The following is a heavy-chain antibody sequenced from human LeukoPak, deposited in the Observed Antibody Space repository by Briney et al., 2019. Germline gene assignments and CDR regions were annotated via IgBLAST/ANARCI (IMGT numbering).Heavy chain of an antibody. J-gene: IGHJ4*02. CDR3: AKDTRGSHLYYFDY. D-gene: IGHD1-26*01. CDR2: ISGSGGST. V-gene: IGHV3-23*01. Sequence: GGSLRLSCAASGFTFNNYAMNWVRQAPGKGLEWVSAISGSGGSTSYADSVRGRFTISRDNSKNTVYLHMNSLRAEDTAVYYCAKDTRGSHLYYFDYWGQGTLVTVSS. CDR1: GFTFNNYA.